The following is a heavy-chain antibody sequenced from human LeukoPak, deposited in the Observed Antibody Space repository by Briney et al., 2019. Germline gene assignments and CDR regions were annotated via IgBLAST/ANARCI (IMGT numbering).Heavy chain of an antibody. CDR3: AKGYSSSFWNYFDY. CDR1: GFTFSSYG. J-gene: IGHJ4*02. CDR2: IRYDGSNK. Sequence: GGSLRLSCAASGFTFSSYGMHWVRQAPGKGLEWVAFIRYDGSNKYYADSVKGRFTISRDNSKNTLYLQMNSLRAEDTAVYYCAKGYSSSFWNYFDYWGQGTLVTVSS. V-gene: IGHV3-30*02. D-gene: IGHD6-6*01.